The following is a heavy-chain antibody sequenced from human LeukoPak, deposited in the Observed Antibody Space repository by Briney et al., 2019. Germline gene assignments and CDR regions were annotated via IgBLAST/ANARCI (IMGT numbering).Heavy chain of an antibody. CDR2: ISKSGTT. J-gene: IGHJ4*02. Sequence: SETLSLTCTVSGVSISYATYQWTWIRQSAGTGLEWIGLISKSGTTNYNPSLKSRVTISVDTSKNQFSLKLSSVTAADTAVYYCARRSRFGYYDSSGSLYWGQGTLVTVSS. V-gene: IGHV4-61*02. D-gene: IGHD3-22*01. CDR1: GVSISYATYQ. CDR3: ARRSRFGYYDSSGSLY.